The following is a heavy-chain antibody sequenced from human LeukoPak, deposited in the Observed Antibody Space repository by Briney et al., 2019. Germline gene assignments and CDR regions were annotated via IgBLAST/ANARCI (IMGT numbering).Heavy chain of an antibody. Sequence: GGSLRLSCAASGFTFSSYSMNWVRQAPGKGLEWVSSISSSSSYIYYADSVKGRFTISRDNAKNSLYLQMNSLRAEDTAAYYWARLIPMVRGVIRYYYHYMDVWGKGTTVTISS. V-gene: IGHV3-21*01. CDR2: ISSSSSYI. CDR1: GFTFSSYS. D-gene: IGHD3-10*01. J-gene: IGHJ6*03. CDR3: ARLIPMVRGVIRYYYHYMDV.